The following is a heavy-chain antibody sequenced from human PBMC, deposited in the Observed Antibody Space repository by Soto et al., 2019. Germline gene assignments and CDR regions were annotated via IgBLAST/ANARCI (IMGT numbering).Heavy chain of an antibody. CDR3: AGDSTYYYDSSGYFWY. D-gene: IGHD3-22*01. J-gene: IGHJ4*02. Sequence: QVQLVQSGAEVKKPGSSVKVSCKASGGTFSSYAISWVRQAPGQGLEWMGGIIPIFGTANYAQKFQGRVTITADESTSTAYVELSSVGSEDMGVYYCAGDSTYYYDSSGYFWYWGQGTLVTVSS. V-gene: IGHV1-69*01. CDR2: IIPIFGTA. CDR1: GGTFSSYA.